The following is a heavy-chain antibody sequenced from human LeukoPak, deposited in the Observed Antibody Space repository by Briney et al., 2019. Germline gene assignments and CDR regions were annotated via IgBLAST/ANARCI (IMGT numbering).Heavy chain of an antibody. CDR3: ARGLTRSEVAGTETYYYYYYMDV. J-gene: IGHJ6*03. D-gene: IGHD6-19*01. Sequence: PGGSLRLSCAASEFTFNIFAMSWVRQAPGKGLEWVSGISESGESTYYADSVKGRFTISRDNAKNSLYLQMNSLRAEDTAVYYCARGLTRSEVAGTETYYYYYYMDVWGKGTTVTVSS. V-gene: IGHV3-23*01. CDR2: ISESGEST. CDR1: EFTFNIFA.